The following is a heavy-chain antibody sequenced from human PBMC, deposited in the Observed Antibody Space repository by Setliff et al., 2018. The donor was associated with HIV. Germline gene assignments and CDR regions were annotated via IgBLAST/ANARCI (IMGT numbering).Heavy chain of an antibody. CDR3: AGESPMIVVASTTFDY. D-gene: IGHD3-22*01. Sequence: ASVKVSCKASGYTFTSYALNWVRQAPGQGLEWMGWINTNTGNPTYAQGFTGRFVFSLDTSVTTAYLQISSLKADDTAVYYCAGESPMIVVASTTFDYWGQGTLVTVSS. CDR2: INTNTGNP. J-gene: IGHJ4*02. V-gene: IGHV7-4-1*02. CDR1: GYTFTSYA.